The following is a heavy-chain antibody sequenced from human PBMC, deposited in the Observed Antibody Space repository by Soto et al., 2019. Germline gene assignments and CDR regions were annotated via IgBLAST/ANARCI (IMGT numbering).Heavy chain of an antibody. J-gene: IGHJ6*02. Sequence: EVQLVESGGGLVQPGGSLRLSCAASGFTVSSNYMNWVRQAPGKGLEWVSVIYTGGGTYYADCVKGRFTISRDNSKNTLYLQMDSLRAEDSAVYYCARGLRGSSSWTYSMDVWGQGTTVTVSS. CDR3: ARGLRGSSSWTYSMDV. V-gene: IGHV3-66*01. CDR2: IYTGGGT. D-gene: IGHD5-18*01. CDR1: GFTVSSNY.